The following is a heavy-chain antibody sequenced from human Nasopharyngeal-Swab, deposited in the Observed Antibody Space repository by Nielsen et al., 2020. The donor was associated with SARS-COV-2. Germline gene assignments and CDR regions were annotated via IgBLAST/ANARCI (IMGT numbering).Heavy chain of an antibody. CDR1: GGSISSSSYY. Sequence: GSLRLSCTVSGGSISSSSYYWGWVRQPPGKGLEWIGSIYYSGSTYYNPSLKSRVTISVDMSKNQFSLKLSSVTAADTAVYYCARRGNCGGDCYPLRGGMDVWGQGTTVTVSS. J-gene: IGHJ6*02. CDR2: IYYSGST. V-gene: IGHV4-39*01. D-gene: IGHD2-21*02. CDR3: ARRGNCGGDCYPLRGGMDV.